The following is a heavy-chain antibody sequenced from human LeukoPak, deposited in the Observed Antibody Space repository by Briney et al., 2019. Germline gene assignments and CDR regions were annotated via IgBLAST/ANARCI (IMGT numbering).Heavy chain of an antibody. D-gene: IGHD1-26*01. Sequence: PGGSLRLSCAASGFTFSSYEMNWVRQAPGKGLEWVSYISSSGSTIYYADSVKGRFTISRDNAKNSLYLQMNSLRAEDTAVYYCARVASGVGAVDYWGQGTLVTVSS. CDR1: GFTFSSYE. J-gene: IGHJ4*02. CDR2: ISSSGSTI. CDR3: ARVASGVGAVDY. V-gene: IGHV3-48*03.